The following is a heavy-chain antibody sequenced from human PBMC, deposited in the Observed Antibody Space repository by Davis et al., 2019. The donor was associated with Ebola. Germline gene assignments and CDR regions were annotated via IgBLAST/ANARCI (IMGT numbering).Heavy chain of an antibody. CDR2: IYPSDSDT. Sequence: ESLCLSCKVSGYTSTTYWIGWVPQMPGKVLEWMGIIYPSDSDTRYSPSFQDQVTISADKSISTAYLQWSSLKASDSTVDYCGRRREVQDGMDVWGQGTTVTVSS. CDR3: GRRREVQDGMDV. CDR1: GYTSTTYW. J-gene: IGHJ6*02. D-gene: IGHD1-26*01. V-gene: IGHV5-51*01.